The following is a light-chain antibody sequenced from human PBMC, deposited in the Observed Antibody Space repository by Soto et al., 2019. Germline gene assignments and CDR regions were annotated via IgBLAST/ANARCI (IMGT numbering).Light chain of an antibody. V-gene: IGLV2-23*02. CDR3: CSYAGSSTHYV. CDR2: EVS. CDR1: SSDVGYYNL. Sequence: QSVLTQPASVSGSPGQSXTISCTGTSSDVGYYNLVSWYQQHPGKAPKLIIYEVSKRPSGFSNRFSGSKSGNTASLTISGPQAEDEADYYCCSYAGSSTHYVFGTGTKVTVL. J-gene: IGLJ1*01.